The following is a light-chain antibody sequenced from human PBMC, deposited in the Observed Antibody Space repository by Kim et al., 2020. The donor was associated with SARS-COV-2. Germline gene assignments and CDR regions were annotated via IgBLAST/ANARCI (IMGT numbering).Light chain of an antibody. Sequence: QAVVTQEPSLIVSPGGTVTLTCGSSTGAVTSGHYLYWFQQNPGQAPRTLIYHTSNKQSWTPARFSGSLVGGKAALTLSGAQPEDEAEYYCLLSYSGARVFGGGTQLTVL. J-gene: IGLJ3*02. V-gene: IGLV7-46*01. CDR1: TGAVTSGHY. CDR2: HTS. CDR3: LLSYSGARV.